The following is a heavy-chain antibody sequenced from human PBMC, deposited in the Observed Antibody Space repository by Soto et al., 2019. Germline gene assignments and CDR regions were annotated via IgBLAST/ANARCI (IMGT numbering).Heavy chain of an antibody. CDR3: AKWGLSGHGMDV. D-gene: IGHD7-27*01. J-gene: IGHJ6*02. CDR1: GFTFSNYG. Sequence: QVQLVESGGGVVQPGRSLRLSCAASGFTFSNYGMHWVRQAPGKGLEWVAVTSYDGTKKYYADSVQGRFTISKDNSKNTGYLQMNSLRIEDTAVYYCAKWGLSGHGMDVWGQGTTVTVSS. V-gene: IGHV3-30*18. CDR2: TSYDGTKK.